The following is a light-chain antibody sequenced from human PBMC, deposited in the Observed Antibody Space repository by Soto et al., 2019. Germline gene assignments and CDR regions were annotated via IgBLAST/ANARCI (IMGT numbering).Light chain of an antibody. V-gene: IGLV4-69*01. CDR1: SGHSSYA. Sequence: QLVLTQSPSASASLGASVKLTCTLSSGHSSYAIAWHQQQPEKGPRYLMKLNSDGSHSKGDGIPDRLSGSSSGAERYLTISILQCEDEADYYCQTWGTGILVFGGGTKLTAL. CDR2: LNSDGSH. CDR3: QTWGTGILV. J-gene: IGLJ2*01.